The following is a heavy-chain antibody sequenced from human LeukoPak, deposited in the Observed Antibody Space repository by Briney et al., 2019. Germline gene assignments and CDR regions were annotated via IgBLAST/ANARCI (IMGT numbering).Heavy chain of an antibody. CDR2: INHSGST. CDR1: GGSFSGYY. CDR3: ARRGQSPYGITIFRGYFDY. D-gene: IGHD3-9*01. J-gene: IGHJ4*02. Sequence: KTSETLSLTCAVYGGSFSGYYWSWIRQPPGKELEWIGEINHSGSTNYNPSLKSRVTISVDTSKNQFSLKLSSVTAADTAVYYCARRGQSPYGITIFRGYFDYWGQGTLVTVSS. V-gene: IGHV4-34*01.